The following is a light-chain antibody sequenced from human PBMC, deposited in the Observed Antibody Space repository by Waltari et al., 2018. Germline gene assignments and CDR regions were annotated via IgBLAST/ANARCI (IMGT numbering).Light chain of an antibody. V-gene: IGKV1-12*01. J-gene: IGKJ4*01. CDR3: QQPNSFPLT. Sequence: DIQLTQSPSSVPASVGDRVTITCRASQGISGWLAWYQQKPGKAPKLLISAACTLQSGVPSRFSGSGSGTDFTLTISNLQPEDFATYYCQQPNSFPLTFGGGTKVEIK. CDR2: AAC. CDR1: QGISGW.